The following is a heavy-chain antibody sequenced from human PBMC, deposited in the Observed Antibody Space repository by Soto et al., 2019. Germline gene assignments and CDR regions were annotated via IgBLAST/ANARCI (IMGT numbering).Heavy chain of an antibody. CDR2: IWYDGSNK. V-gene: IGHV3-33*01. J-gene: IGHJ6*02. CDR3: TVTTDGMDV. Sequence: QVQLVESGGGVVQPGRSLRLSCAASGFTFSSYGMHWVRQAPGKGLEWVAVIWYDGSNKYYAYSVKGRFTISRDNSKNTLYLQMNSLRAEDTAVYYCTVTTDGMDVWGQGTTVTVSS. D-gene: IGHD4-4*01. CDR1: GFTFSSYG.